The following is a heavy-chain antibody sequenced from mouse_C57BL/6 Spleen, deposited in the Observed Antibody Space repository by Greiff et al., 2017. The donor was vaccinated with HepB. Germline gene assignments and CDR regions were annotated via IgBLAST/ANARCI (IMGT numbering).Heavy chain of an antibody. CDR2: ISYSGST. CDR3: ARDRGYYYGSSYGYFDV. Sequence: VQLKESGPGMVKPSQSLSLTCTVTGYSITSGYDWHWIRHFPGNKLEWMGYISYSGSTNSNPSLKSRISITHDTSKNHFFLKLNSVTTEDTATYYCARDRGYYYGSSYGYFDVWGTGTTVTVSS. V-gene: IGHV3-1*01. CDR1: GYSITSGYD. J-gene: IGHJ1*03. D-gene: IGHD1-1*01.